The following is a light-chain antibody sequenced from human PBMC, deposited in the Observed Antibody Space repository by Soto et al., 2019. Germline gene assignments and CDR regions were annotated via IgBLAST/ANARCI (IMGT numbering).Light chain of an antibody. CDR2: ANN. Sequence: QSVLTQPPSVSGAPGQRVTISCTGSSSNIGAGYDVHWYQQLPGTAPKLLIYANNIRPSGVPGRFSGSKSGTSASPAITGLQAEDEADYYCQSYDSSLSGYVFGTGTKVTVL. CDR3: QSYDSSLSGYV. J-gene: IGLJ1*01. V-gene: IGLV1-40*01. CDR1: SSNIGAGYD.